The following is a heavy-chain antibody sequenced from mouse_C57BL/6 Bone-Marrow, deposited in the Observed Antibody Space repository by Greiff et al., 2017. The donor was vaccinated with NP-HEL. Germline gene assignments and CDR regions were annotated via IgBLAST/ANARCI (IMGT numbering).Heavy chain of an antibody. D-gene: IGHD2-2*01. CDR3: ARGVTTGFAY. CDR1: GFTFSDYG. Sequence: EVKVVESGGGLVKPGGSLKLSCAASGFTFSDYGMHWVRQAPEKGLEWVAYISSGSSTIYYADTVKGRFTISRDNAKNTLFLQMTSLRSEDTAMYYCARGVTTGFAYWGQGTLVTVSA. J-gene: IGHJ3*01. CDR2: ISSGSSTI. V-gene: IGHV5-17*01.